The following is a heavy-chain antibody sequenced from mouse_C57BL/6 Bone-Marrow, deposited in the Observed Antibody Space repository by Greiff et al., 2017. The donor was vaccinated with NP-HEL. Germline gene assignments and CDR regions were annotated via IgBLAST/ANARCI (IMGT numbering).Heavy chain of an antibody. J-gene: IGHJ2*01. CDR2: IDPEDGET. CDR3: ALLRSRG. V-gene: IGHV14-2*01. D-gene: IGHD1-1*01. Sequence: VQLQQSGAELVKPGASVKFSCTASGFTIKDYYMHWVKQRPEQGLEWIGRIDPEDGETKYAPTFQGQATITAAKSSNTAYLQLSSLNSADPALCYCALLRSRGWGQGTTLTVSS. CDR1: GFTIKDYY.